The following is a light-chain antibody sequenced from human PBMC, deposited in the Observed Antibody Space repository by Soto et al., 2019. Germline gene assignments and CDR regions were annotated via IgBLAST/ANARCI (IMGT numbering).Light chain of an antibody. Sequence: QSALTQPASVSGSPGQSVTISCTGTDSDVGGYNYVSWYQQHPDKAPKLMIYGVSNRPSGVSNRFSGSKSGTTASLTISGLQAEDEDDYYCSSFSNSSTPHVVFGGGTKLTVL. V-gene: IGLV2-14*01. CDR1: DSDVGGYNY. CDR2: GVS. CDR3: SSFSNSSTPHVV. J-gene: IGLJ2*01.